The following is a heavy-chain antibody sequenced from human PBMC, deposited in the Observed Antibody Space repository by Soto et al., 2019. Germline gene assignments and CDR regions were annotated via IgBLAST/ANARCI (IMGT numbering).Heavy chain of an antibody. V-gene: IGHV1-46*01. J-gene: IGHJ5*02. CDR1: GYTFTSYY. CDR2: INPSGGST. Sequence: QVQLVQSGAEVKKPGASVKVSCKASGYTFTSYYMHWVRQAPGQGLEWMGIINPSGGSTSYGQKFQGRVTMTRDTSTSTVYMELSSLRSEDTAVYYCARSDWRGGGFDPWGQGTLVTVSS. D-gene: IGHD1-1*01. CDR3: ARSDWRGGGFDP.